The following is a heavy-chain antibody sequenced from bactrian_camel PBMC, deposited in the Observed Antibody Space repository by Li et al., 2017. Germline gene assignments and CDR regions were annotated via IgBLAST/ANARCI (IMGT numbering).Heavy chain of an antibody. D-gene: IGHD2*01. CDR1: GYSDFC. V-gene: IGHV3S53*01. CDR2: IGSDGST. Sequence: VQLVESGGGSVQAGGSLRLSCVASGYSDFCMGWFRQAPGKEREGVAAIGSDGSTIYTDFVKGRFSISKDNAKNTLYLQMNTLKPEDTAVYYCAGAAPDYGGNCPTREAFFDYWGQGTQVTVS. CDR3: AGAAPDYGGNCPTREAFFDY. J-gene: IGHJ6*01.